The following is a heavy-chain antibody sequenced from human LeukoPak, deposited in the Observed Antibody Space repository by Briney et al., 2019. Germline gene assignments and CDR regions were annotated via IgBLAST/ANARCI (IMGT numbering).Heavy chain of an antibody. V-gene: IGHV4-34*01. J-gene: IGHJ4*02. CDR2: INHSGST. Sequence: PSETLSLTCAVYGGSFSGYYWSWIRQPPGKGLEWIGEINHSGSTNYNPSLKSRVTISVDTSKSQFSLKLSSVTAADTAVYYCARHYYDFWSGYHFDYWGQGTLVTVSS. D-gene: IGHD3-3*01. CDR1: GGSFSGYY. CDR3: ARHYYDFWSGYHFDY.